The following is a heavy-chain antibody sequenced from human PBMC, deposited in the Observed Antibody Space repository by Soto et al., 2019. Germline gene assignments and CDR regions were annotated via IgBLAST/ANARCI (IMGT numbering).Heavy chain of an antibody. CDR3: TTGRLYDSSGYYYKNWFDP. CDR2: IKSKTDGGTT. CDR1: GFTFSNAW. Sequence: SLRLSCAASGFTFSNAWMSWVRQAPGKGLEWVGRIKSKTDGGTTDYAAPVKGRFTISRDDSRNTLYLQMNSLKTEDTAVYYCTTGRLYDSSGYYYKNWFDPWGQGTLVTVSS. V-gene: IGHV3-15*01. J-gene: IGHJ5*02. D-gene: IGHD3-22*01.